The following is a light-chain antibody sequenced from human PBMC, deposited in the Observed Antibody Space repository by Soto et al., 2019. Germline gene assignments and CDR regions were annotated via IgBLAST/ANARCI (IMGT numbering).Light chain of an antibody. CDR1: QSVDTN. CDR2: GVS. Sequence: EIGMTQSAATLSLKPGDTATLSCRASQSVDTNLAWYVQKPGQAPRRLMYGVSTWGTGVTARFSGSGSGTEFTLTISSLQSEDFAIYYCQQYKSWPIPFGQGRLPAVK. CDR3: QQYKSWPIP. J-gene: IGKJ5*01. V-gene: IGKV3D-15*01.